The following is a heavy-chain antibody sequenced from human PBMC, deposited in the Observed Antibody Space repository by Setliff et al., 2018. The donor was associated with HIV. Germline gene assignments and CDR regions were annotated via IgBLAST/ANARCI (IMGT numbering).Heavy chain of an antibody. J-gene: IGHJ4*02. D-gene: IGHD2-8*01. CDR1: GFTFSNFW. CDR3: ARQISFGLAPDDGTKSGFEYFDY. Sequence: GGSLRLSCAASGFTFSNFWMSWVRQAPGKGLEWVASIKQYGNEKHFVDSVMGRFTISRDNAKNSLSLQMRGLRAEDTAVYYCARQISFGLAPDDGTKSGFEYFDYWGQGTLVTAPQ. V-gene: IGHV3-7*01. CDR2: IKQYGNEK.